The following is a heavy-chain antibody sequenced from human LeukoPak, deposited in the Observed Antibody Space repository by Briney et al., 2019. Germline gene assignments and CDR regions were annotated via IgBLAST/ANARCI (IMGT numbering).Heavy chain of an antibody. V-gene: IGHV4-59*01. D-gene: IGHD3-3*01. CDR1: GGSISSYY. CDR2: IYYSGST. CDR3: ASYYDFWSGYFGN. J-gene: IGHJ4*02. Sequence: SETLSLTCTVSGGSISSYYWSWIRQPPGKGLEWIGYIYYSGSTNYNPSLKSRVTISVDTSKNQFSLKLSSVTAADTAVYYCASYYDFWSGYFGNWGQGTLVTVSS.